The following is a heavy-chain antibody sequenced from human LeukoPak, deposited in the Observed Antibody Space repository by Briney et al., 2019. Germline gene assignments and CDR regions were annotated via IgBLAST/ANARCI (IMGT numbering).Heavy chain of an antibody. CDR1: GGSISSSSYY. J-gene: IGHJ6*03. CDR2: IYYSGST. V-gene: IGHV4-39*07. D-gene: IGHD3-10*01. CDR3: ARGRTIRQTMVYYYYYYMDV. Sequence: SETLSLTCTVSGGSISSSSYYWGWIRQPPGKGLEWIGSIYYSGSTYYNPSLKSRVTISVDTSKNQFSLRLSSVTAADTAVYYCARGRTIRQTMVYYYYYYMDVWGKGTTVTVSS.